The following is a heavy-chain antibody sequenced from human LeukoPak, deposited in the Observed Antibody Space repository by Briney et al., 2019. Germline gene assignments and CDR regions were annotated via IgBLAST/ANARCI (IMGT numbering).Heavy chain of an antibody. V-gene: IGHV3-74*01. J-gene: IGHJ4*02. Sequence: PGGSLRLSCAASGFTFSSYWMHWVRQAPGKGLVWVSRINSDGNTTSYADSVKGRFTISRDNSKNTLYLRMNSLRAEDTAVYYCARSSSWYDYFDYWGQGTLVTVSS. CDR1: GFTFSSYW. D-gene: IGHD6-13*01. CDR2: INSDGNTT. CDR3: ARSSSWYDYFDY.